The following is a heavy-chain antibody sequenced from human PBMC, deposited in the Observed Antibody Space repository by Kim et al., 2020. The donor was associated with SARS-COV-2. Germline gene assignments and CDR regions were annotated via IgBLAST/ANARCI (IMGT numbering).Heavy chain of an antibody. CDR1: GYTFTSYG. D-gene: IGHD6-13*01. Sequence: SVKVSCKASGYTFTSYGISWVRQAPGQGLEWMGWISAYNGNTNYAQKLQGRVTMTTDTSTSTAYMELRSLRSDDTAVYYCARDLRGQQLSQSSGYYYYYYGMDVWAKGPRSPSP. CDR3: ARDLRGQQLSQSSGYYYYYYGMDV. CDR2: ISAYNGNT. J-gene: IGHJ6*02. V-gene: IGHV1-18*04.